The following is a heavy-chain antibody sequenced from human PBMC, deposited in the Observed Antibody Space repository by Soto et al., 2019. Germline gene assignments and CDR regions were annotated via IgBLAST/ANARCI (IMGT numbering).Heavy chain of an antibody. CDR2: IIPVLGTT. D-gene: IGHD2-21*02. Sequence: QVQLVQSGAEVKKPGSSVKVSCRASGDTFSSYTVNWVRQAPGRGLEWLGRIIPVLGTTDYAQKFKGRVTITADKSNNIVYMELSSLRSEDRAVYYCARRRYCGYDCYHKHYYGMDVWGQGTTVTVAS. CDR3: ARRRYCGYDCYHKHYYGMDV. V-gene: IGHV1-69*08. J-gene: IGHJ6*02. CDR1: GDTFSSYT.